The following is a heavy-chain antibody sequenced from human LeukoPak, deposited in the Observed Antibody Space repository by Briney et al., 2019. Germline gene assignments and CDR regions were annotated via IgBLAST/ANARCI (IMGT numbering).Heavy chain of an antibody. CDR1: GGSITSSSYY. CDR2: LYYSGST. V-gene: IGHV4-39*07. CDR3: ASERPATENWFFDL. J-gene: IGHJ2*01. Sequence: SETLSLTCTVSGGSITSSSYYWGWIRQPPGKGLEWIGSLYYSGSTNYNPSLKSRVTISVDTSKSQFSLNLSSVTAADTAVYYCASERPATENWFFDLWGRGTLVTVSS. D-gene: IGHD1-26*01.